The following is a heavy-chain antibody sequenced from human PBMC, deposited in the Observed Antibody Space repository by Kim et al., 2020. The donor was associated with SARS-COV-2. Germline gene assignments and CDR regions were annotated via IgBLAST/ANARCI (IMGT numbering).Heavy chain of an antibody. D-gene: IGHD3-22*01. V-gene: IGHV3-23*01. CDR2: ISGSGGST. J-gene: IGHJ4*02. CDR1: GFTFSSYA. Sequence: GGSLRLSCAASGFTFSSYAMSWVRQAPGKGLEWVSAISGSGGSTYYADSVKGRFTISRDNSKNTLYLQMNSLRAEDTAVYYCANAYYDSSGYYSSPPFDYWGQGTLVTVSS. CDR3: ANAYYDSSGYYSSPPFDY.